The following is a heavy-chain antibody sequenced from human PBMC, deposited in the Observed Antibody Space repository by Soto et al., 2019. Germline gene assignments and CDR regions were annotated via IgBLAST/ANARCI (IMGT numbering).Heavy chain of an antibody. CDR3: ARERPDGARLGP. CDR1: GGSISSGDYY. Sequence: QVQLQESGPGLVKPSQTLSLTCTVSGGSISSGDYYWSWIRQPPGKGLEWIGYIYHSGSTYYNPSLKSRVTISVNTSQNQFSLKLSSVTAADTAVYYCARERPDGARLGPWGQGTLVTVSS. D-gene: IGHD6-6*01. J-gene: IGHJ5*02. V-gene: IGHV4-30-4*01. CDR2: IYHSGST.